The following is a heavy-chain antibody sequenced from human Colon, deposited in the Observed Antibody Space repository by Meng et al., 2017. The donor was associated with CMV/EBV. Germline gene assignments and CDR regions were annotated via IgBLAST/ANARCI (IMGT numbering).Heavy chain of an antibody. V-gene: IGHV5-51*01. J-gene: IGHJ4*02. CDR3: ATSLLVPAAITRPNSFDY. CDR1: GYNFPSYW. Sequence: GESLKISCKGSGYNFPSYWIGWVRQMPGKGLEWMGIIYPGDSDTTYSPSFQGQVTMSADKSIDTAYLQWSSLKASDTAMYYCATSLLVPAAITRPNSFDYWGQGTLVTVSS. D-gene: IGHD2-2*01. CDR2: IYPGDSDT.